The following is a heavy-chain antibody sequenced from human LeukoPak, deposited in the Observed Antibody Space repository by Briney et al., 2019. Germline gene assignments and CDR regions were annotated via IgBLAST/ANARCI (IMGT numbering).Heavy chain of an antibody. J-gene: IGHJ6*02. CDR2: IKQDGSEK. CDR1: KFTFTVYW. CDR3: ARGRTMDV. V-gene: IGHV3-7*01. Sequence: GGSLRLSCSAPKFTFTVYWMTWVRQAPGKGLEWVANIKQDGSEKYYVDSVKGRFTISRDNANNSLSLQMNSLRVEDTAVYYCARGRTMDVWGQGTTVTVSS.